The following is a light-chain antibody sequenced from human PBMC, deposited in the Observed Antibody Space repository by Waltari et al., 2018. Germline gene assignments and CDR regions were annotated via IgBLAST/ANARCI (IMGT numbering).Light chain of an antibody. V-gene: IGLV1-47*01. Sequence: QSVLTQPPSASGTPGRRVTIPCSGTSSNTGSNYVYCYQQLPGTAPKLLICRNHERPSGVPDRFSGSKSGSSASLAISGLRSEDEADYYCASWDDSLRGVFGTGTKVTVL. CDR1: SSNTGSNY. J-gene: IGLJ1*01. CDR2: RNH. CDR3: ASWDDSLRGV.